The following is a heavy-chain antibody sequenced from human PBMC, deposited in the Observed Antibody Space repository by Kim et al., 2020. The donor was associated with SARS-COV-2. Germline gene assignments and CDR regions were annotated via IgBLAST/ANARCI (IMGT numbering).Heavy chain of an antibody. D-gene: IGHD3-3*01. CDR2: ISGSGGST. V-gene: IGHV3-23*01. CDR3: AKDRVGVVTNVYY. Sequence: GGSLRLSCAASGFTFSSYAIRWVRRAPGKGLEWVSTISGSGGSTYYADSVEGRFTISRDNSKNTLYLQMNSLRAEDTAVYYCAKDRVGVVTNVYYWGAGALFSAS. CDR1: GFTFSSYA. J-gene: IGHJ4*02.